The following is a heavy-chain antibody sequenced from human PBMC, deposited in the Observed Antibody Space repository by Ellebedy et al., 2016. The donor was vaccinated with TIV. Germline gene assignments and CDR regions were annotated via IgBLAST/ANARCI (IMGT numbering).Heavy chain of an antibody. Sequence: PGGSLRLSCAASGFTFSSYAMSWVRQAPGKGLEWVSGFGVSGDSTYYADSVKGRFTISRDNSKNTVYLQMNSLRVDDTAIYYCARGKSGTYIHHAFDYWGQGTLVTVSS. CDR2: FGVSGDST. V-gene: IGHV3-23*01. J-gene: IGHJ4*02. CDR1: GFTFSSYA. CDR3: ARGKSGTYIHHAFDY. D-gene: IGHD1-14*01.